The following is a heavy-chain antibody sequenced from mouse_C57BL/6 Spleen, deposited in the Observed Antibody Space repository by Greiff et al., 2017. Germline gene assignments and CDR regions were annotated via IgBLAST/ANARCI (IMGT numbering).Heavy chain of an antibody. CDR2: ISSGGSYT. CDR1: GFTFSSYG. J-gene: IGHJ2*01. CDR3: ARDTTVVATGYFDY. V-gene: IGHV5-6*01. Sequence: EVQLVESGGDLVKPGGSLKLSCAASGFTFSSYGMSWVRQTPDKRLEWVATISSGGSYTYYPDSVKGRFTISRDNAKNTLYLQMSSLKSEDTAMYYCARDTTVVATGYFDYWGQGTTLTVSS. D-gene: IGHD1-1*01.